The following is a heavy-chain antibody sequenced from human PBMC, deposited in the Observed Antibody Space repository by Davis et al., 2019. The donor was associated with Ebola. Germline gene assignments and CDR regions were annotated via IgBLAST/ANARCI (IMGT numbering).Heavy chain of an antibody. J-gene: IGHJ4*03. CDR1: GYTFTSYG. Sequence: ASVKVSCKASGYTFTSYGISWVRQAPGQRLEWMGWINTGNGNTKYSQKFQGRVTITRDTSASTAYMELSSLRSEDTAVYYCARWQWLAQYYFDYWGQGTTVTVSS. D-gene: IGHD6-19*01. V-gene: IGHV1-3*04. CDR2: INTGNGNT. CDR3: ARWQWLAQYYFDY.